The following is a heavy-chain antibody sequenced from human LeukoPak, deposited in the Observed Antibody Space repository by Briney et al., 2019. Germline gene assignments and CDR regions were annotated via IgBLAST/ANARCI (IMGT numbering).Heavy chain of an antibody. V-gene: IGHV3-74*01. CDR2: LNSDGTLI. CDR1: GFSFSSYW. CDR3: VRDGLLWYGGAT. Sequence: GGSLRLSCTASGFSFSSYWMHWVRQVPGKGLVWVSCLNSDGTLISYADSVMGRFTISRDNSKNTLYLQVNSLRVEDTAVYYCVRDGLLWYGGATWGQGTMVTVSS. J-gene: IGHJ3*01. D-gene: IGHD2-21*01.